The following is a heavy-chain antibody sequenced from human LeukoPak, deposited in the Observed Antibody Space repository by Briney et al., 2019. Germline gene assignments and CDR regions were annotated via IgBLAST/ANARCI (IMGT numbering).Heavy chain of an antibody. V-gene: IGHV4-39*01. CDR1: GCSISSSSYY. D-gene: IGHD1-26*01. CDR2: IYYSGST. J-gene: IGHJ4*02. CDR3: ARHAEGELLDY. Sequence: SETLSLTCTVSGCSISSSSYYWGWLRQPPGKRLEWIGSIYYSGSTYYNPSLKSRVTISVDTSKNQFSLKLSSVTAADTAVYYCARHAEGELLDYWGQGTLVTVSS.